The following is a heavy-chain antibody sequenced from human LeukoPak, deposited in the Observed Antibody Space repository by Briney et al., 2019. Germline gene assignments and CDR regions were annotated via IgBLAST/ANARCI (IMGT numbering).Heavy chain of an antibody. J-gene: IGHJ4*02. V-gene: IGHV3-21*01. CDR2: ISSSSSYI. Sequence: GGSLRLSCAASGFTFSSYSMNWVRQAPGKGLEWVSSISSSSSYIYYADSVKGRFTISRDNAKNSLCLQMNSLRAEDTAVYYCARATTAMEPFDYWGQGTLVTVSS. CDR3: ARATTAMEPFDY. CDR1: GFTFSSYS. D-gene: IGHD5-18*01.